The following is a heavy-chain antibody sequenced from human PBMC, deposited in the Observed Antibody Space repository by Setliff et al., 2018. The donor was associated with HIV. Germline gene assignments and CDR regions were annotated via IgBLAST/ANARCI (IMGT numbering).Heavy chain of an antibody. CDR3: ARHYPRSDDAFDI. D-gene: IGHD6-19*01. CDR2: IYYSGNT. V-gene: IGHV4-39*01. J-gene: IGHJ3*02. CDR1: GGSISSTSYY. Sequence: PSETLSLTCSVSGGSISSTSYYWSWIRQPPGKGLEWIGSIYYSGNTYYNPSLKSRVTISVDTSKNQFSLKVSSVTAADTAVYYCARHYPRSDDAFDIWGQGTRVTVSS.